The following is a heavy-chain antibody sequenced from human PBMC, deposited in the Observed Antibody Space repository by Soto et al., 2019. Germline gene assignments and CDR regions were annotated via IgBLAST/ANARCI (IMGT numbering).Heavy chain of an antibody. CDR2: IKSKTDGGTT. CDR3: TTGSTSTKNY. V-gene: IGHV3-15*01. Sequence: GGSLRLSCAGSGFTFGDSYMSWIRQAPGKGLEWVGRIKSKTDGGTTDYTAPVKGRFTISRDDSKNTLYLQMNSLKIEDTAVYYCTTGSTSTKNYWGEWTLVTVST. J-gene: IGHJ4*02. D-gene: IGHD6-6*01. CDR1: GFTFGDSY.